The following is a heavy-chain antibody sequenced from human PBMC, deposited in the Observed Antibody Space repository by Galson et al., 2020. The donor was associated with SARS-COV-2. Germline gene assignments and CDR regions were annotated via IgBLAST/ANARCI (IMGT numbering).Heavy chain of an antibody. V-gene: IGHV3-30*03. Sequence: PGGSLRLSCVASGFPFGSYAMYWVRQAPGKGLEWVAVIFFDGTVQDYADSVKGRFTVSSDNSQNTLALQLNSLRPEDTAVSYCARQGGGAVTNHLFDHWGQGTLVTVSS. CDR1: GFPFGSYA. J-gene: IGHJ4*02. CDR2: IFFDGTVQ. D-gene: IGHD4-17*01. CDR3: ARQGGGAVTNHLFDH.